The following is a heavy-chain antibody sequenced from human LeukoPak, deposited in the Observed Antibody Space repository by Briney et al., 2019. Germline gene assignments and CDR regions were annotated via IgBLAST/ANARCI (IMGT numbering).Heavy chain of an antibody. CDR1: GFTFSDHY. D-gene: IGHD3-10*02. V-gene: IGHV3-11*04. Sequence: GGCLTLSCAASGFTFSDHYVSWMRQTPGKGLEWVSYISSSGTTIYYADSVKGRFTISRDNAKNSLYLQMSSLRAEDTAVYYCARGVTTLENWGQGTLVTVSS. CDR3: ARGVTTLEN. CDR2: ISSSGTTI. J-gene: IGHJ4*02.